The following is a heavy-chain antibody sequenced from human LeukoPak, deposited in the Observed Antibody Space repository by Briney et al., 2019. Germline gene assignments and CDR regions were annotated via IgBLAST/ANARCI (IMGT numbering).Heavy chain of an antibody. Sequence: GGSLRLSCTASGFTFSSYGMNWVRQAPGKGLEWVSVISGSGGTTYYADSVKGRFTISRDNSKNTLHLQMNSLRAEDTAVYYCAKDVYSSTGLFDYWGQGTLVTVSS. D-gene: IGHD6-13*01. V-gene: IGHV3-23*01. CDR3: AKDVYSSTGLFDY. CDR1: GFTFSSYG. J-gene: IGHJ4*02. CDR2: ISGSGGTT.